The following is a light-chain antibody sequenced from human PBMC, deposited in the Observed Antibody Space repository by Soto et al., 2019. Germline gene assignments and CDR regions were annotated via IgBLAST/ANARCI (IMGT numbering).Light chain of an antibody. J-gene: IGKJ2*01. Sequence: EIVMTQSPASLSVSPGEGATLSCRASQSVTRHLAWYQQQPGQSPRLLLYSTSTRATGFPVGLSGSGSGREFALSSSRLQYKDFSVYYCQQYYNWPYTFGQGTKLEIK. CDR1: QSVTRH. CDR2: STS. CDR3: QQYYNWPYT. V-gene: IGKV3-15*01.